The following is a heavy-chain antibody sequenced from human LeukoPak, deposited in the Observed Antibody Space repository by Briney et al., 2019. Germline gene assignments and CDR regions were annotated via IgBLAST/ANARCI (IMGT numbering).Heavy chain of an antibody. Sequence: PGGSLRLSCAASGFTFSSYALSWVRQAPGKGLEWVSAISGSGYRTDYVDSVKGRFTISRDSSKNTVYLQMNSLRAEDTAVYYCAKDEGYYDSSGYWRDWGQGTLVTVSS. J-gene: IGHJ4*02. CDR1: GFTFSSYA. D-gene: IGHD3-22*01. CDR2: ISGSGYRT. CDR3: AKDEGYYDSSGYWRD. V-gene: IGHV3-23*01.